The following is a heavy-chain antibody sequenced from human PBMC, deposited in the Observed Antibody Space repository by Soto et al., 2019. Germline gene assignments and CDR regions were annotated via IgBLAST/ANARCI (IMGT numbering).Heavy chain of an antibody. V-gene: IGHV4-59*01. CDR3: ARAMGDWGTYYYYYGMDV. D-gene: IGHD3-16*01. J-gene: IGHJ6*02. CDR2: VYYAGAT. CDR1: GDAMSSNY. Sequence: QVQLQESGPGLVRPSETLSLTCTVSGDAMSSNYWSWIRQPPGKGLEWIGYVYYAGATSYNPSLKSRVTISVDTSKNPFSLKLSSVTAADTAVYYCARAMGDWGTYYYYYGMDVWGHGTTVTVAS.